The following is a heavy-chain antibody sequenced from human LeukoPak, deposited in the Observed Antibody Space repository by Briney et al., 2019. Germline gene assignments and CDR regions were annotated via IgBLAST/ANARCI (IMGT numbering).Heavy chain of an antibody. CDR3: ASLPYISTRRDY. V-gene: IGHV1-2*02. D-gene: IGHD2-2*01. CDR2: INPNSGDT. CDR1: GYTFTAYH. Sequence: ASVKVSCKASGYTFTAYHIHWVRQAPGQGLEWMGWINPNSGDTNYAQKFQGRVTLTRDTSISTAYMDLSRLTSDDTAVYYCASLPYISTRRDYWGQGTLLTVSS. J-gene: IGHJ4*02.